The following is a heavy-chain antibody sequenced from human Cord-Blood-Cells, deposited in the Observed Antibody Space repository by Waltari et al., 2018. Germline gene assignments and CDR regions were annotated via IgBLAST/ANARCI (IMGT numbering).Heavy chain of an antibody. CDR2: INHSGST. J-gene: IGHJ4*02. Sequence: QVQLQQWGAGLLKPSETLSLTCAVYGGSFSGYYWSWFRQPQGKGLEWIGEINHSGSTNYNPSPKSRVTISVDTSKNQFSLKLSSVTAADTAVYYCARSKSGGYCSSTSCYSLDYWGQGTLVTVSS. D-gene: IGHD2-2*03. V-gene: IGHV4-34*01. CDR1: GGSFSGYY. CDR3: ARSKSGGYCSSTSCYSLDY.